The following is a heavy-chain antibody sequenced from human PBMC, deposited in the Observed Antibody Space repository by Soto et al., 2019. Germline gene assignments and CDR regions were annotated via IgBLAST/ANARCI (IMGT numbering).Heavy chain of an antibody. CDR1: GGTFSRSA. CDR3: ARSVITPLGVSDYYFYYDAMDV. Sequence: SVKVSCKASGGTFSRSAISWVRQAPGQGLEWMGGTIPFFDTTNRAQWFQGRVTITADESTSTAYMEVSSLRSEDTAIYYCARSVITPLGVSDYYFYYDAMDVWGQGTTVTVSS. CDR2: TIPFFDTT. J-gene: IGHJ6*02. D-gene: IGHD3-10*01. V-gene: IGHV1-69*13.